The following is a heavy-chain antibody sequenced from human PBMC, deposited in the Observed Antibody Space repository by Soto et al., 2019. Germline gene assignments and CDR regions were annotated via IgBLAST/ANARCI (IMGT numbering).Heavy chain of an antibody. J-gene: IGHJ6*02. D-gene: IGHD1-7*01. CDR1: GFTFDDYA. CDR2: ISWNSGSI. Sequence: PGGSLRLSCAASGFTFDDYAMHWVRQAPGKGLEWVSGISWNSGSIGYADSVKGRFTISRDNAKNSLYLQMNSPRAEDTALYYCAKDMELLSSYGMDVWGRGTTVTVSS. CDR3: AKDMELLSSYGMDV. V-gene: IGHV3-9*01.